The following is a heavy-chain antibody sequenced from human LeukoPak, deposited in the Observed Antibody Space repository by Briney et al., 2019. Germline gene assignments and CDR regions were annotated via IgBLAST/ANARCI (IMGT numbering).Heavy chain of an antibody. V-gene: IGHV3-66*01. CDR1: GFTFSTYA. CDR3: AREIAYSFGLDY. J-gene: IGHJ4*02. Sequence: GGSLRLSCAASGFTFSTYAMSWVRQAPGKGLEWVSGIYSGGRTYYADSVKGRFTISRDNSKNTLYFQMNSLRAEDTAVYYCAREIAYSFGLDYWGQGTLVTVSS. CDR2: IYSGGRT. D-gene: IGHD5-18*01.